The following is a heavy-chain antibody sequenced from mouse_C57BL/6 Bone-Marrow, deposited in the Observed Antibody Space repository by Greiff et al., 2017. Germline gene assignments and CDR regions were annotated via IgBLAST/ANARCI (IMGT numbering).Heavy chain of an antibody. V-gene: IGHV1-7*01. Sequence: VQLQQSGAELAKPGASVKLSCKASGYTFTSYWMHWVKQRPGQGLEWIGYINPSSGYTKYNQKFKDKATLTADKSSSTAYMHLSSLTYDDSSVYYCAIYYDYARYYAMDYWGQGTSVTVSS. D-gene: IGHD2-4*01. CDR1: GYTFTSYW. J-gene: IGHJ4*01. CDR2: INPSSGYT. CDR3: AIYYDYARYYAMDY.